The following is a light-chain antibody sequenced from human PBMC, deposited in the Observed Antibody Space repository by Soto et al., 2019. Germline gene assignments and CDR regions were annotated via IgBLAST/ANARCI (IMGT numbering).Light chain of an antibody. Sequence: QSALTQPASVSGSPGQSLTISCTGTTTDVGSYNLVSWYQHHPGKAPKLIIYEGTKWPSGVSYRFSGSKSGTSASLTISGLQAEDEADYFCCSYAGSATYVFGTGTKVTVL. CDR3: CSYAGSATYV. V-gene: IGLV2-23*01. CDR2: EGT. CDR1: TTDVGSYNL. J-gene: IGLJ1*01.